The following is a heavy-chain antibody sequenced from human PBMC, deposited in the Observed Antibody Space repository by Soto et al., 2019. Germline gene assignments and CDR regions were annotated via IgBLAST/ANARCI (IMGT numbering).Heavy chain of an antibody. D-gene: IGHD3-22*01. CDR3: AKAPRNYYYDSSGKTGY. Sequence: EVQLLESGGGLVQPGGSLRLSCAASGFTFSSYAMSWVRQAPGKGLEWVSAISGSGGSTYYADFVKGRFTISRDNSKNTLYLKMNSLRAEDTAVYYCAKAPRNYYYDSSGKTGYWGQGTLVTVSS. CDR1: GFTFSSYA. J-gene: IGHJ4*02. V-gene: IGHV3-23*01. CDR2: ISGSGGST.